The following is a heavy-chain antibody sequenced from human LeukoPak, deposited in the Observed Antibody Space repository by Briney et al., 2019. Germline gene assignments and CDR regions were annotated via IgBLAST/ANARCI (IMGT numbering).Heavy chain of an antibody. D-gene: IGHD1-26*01. CDR1: GFTFSSYS. Sequence: GGSLRLSCAASGFTFSSYSMNWVRQAPGKGLEWVSSISSSSSYIYYADSVKGRFTISRDNAKNSLYLQMNSLRAEDTAVYHCARDWLNSGTGDRYFDYWGQGTLVTVSS. V-gene: IGHV3-21*01. J-gene: IGHJ4*02. CDR3: ARDWLNSGTGDRYFDY. CDR2: ISSSSSYI.